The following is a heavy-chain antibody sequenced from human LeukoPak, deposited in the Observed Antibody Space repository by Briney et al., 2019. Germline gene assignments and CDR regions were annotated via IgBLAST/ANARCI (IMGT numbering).Heavy chain of an antibody. CDR1: GYTFTSYG. J-gene: IGHJ5*02. D-gene: IGHD6-19*01. Sequence: GASVKVSCKAFGYTFTSYGISWVRQAPGQGLEWMGWISAYNGNTNYAQKLQGRVTMTTDTSTSTAYMELRSLRSDDTAVYYCARVSYSSGRGWFDPWGQGTLVTVSS. CDR2: ISAYNGNT. V-gene: IGHV1-18*01. CDR3: ARVSYSSGRGWFDP.